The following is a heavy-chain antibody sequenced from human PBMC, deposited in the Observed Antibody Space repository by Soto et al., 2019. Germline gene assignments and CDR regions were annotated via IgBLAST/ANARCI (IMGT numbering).Heavy chain of an antibody. J-gene: IGHJ3*02. CDR3: ARQRVVNGGVDAFYI. CDR1: GGTFSSYA. V-gene: IGHV1-69*01. D-gene: IGHD2-15*01. Sequence: VQLVQSGAEVKKPGSSVKVSCKASGGTFSSYAISWVRQAPGQGLEWMGGIIPIFGTANYAQKFQCRVTIAAGESTSTAYMELSSLRSEDTAVYYCARQRVVNGGVDAFYIWGQGTMVTVSS. CDR2: IIPIFGTA.